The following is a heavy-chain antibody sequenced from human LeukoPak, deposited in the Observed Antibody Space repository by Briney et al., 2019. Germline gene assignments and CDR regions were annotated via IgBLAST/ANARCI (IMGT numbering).Heavy chain of an antibody. V-gene: IGHV3-49*04. CDR1: GFAFVEYT. CDR3: TFNGAV. J-gene: IGHJ1*01. D-gene: IGHD4-17*01. CDR2: VESEVAGGTT. Sequence: GGSLRLSCTPSGFAFVEYTIVWVRQGPGKGLGWVFFVESEVAGGTTNYAACEKGRFSISRDDSNSIDYLHLNLLRPEYTAVSYSTFNGAVWGKGTLVTVSS.